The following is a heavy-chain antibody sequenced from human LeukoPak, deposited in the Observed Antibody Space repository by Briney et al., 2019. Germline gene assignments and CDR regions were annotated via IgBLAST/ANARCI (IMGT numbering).Heavy chain of an antibody. Sequence: SETLSLTCAVYGGSFSGYYWSWIRQPPGKGLEWIGEINHSGSTNYNPSLKSRVTISVDTSKNQFSLKLSSVTAADTAVFYCARRQSYYGSGSYYTTWGQGTLVTVSS. CDR3: ARRQSYYGSGSYYTT. D-gene: IGHD3-10*01. CDR2: INHSGST. CDR1: GGSFSGYY. V-gene: IGHV4-34*01. J-gene: IGHJ5*02.